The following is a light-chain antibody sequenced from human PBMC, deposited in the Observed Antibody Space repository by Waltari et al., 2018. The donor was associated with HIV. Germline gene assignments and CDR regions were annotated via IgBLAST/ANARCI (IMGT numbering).Light chain of an antibody. CDR2: DTF. CDR3: LLSFAGARPVV. J-gene: IGLJ2*01. Sequence: QAVVTQEPSLTVSPGGPVTLTCGSRSGPVTRGHHPYWFQQKSGQAPRTLIYDTFNKHSWTPARFSGSLLGGKAALTLSGAQPEDEAEYFCLLSFAGARPVVFGGGTNLTVL. CDR1: SGPVTRGHH. V-gene: IGLV7-46*01.